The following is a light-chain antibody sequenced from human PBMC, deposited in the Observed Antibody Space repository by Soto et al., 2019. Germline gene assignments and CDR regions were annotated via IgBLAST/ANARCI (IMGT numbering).Light chain of an antibody. J-gene: IGLJ1*01. CDR3: CSYTTSNTRQIV. CDR1: SSDVVGYNY. V-gene: IGLV2-14*03. CDR2: DVS. Sequence: SALTQPASVSGSPGQSITISCTGTSSDVVGYNYVSWYQHHPGKAPKLMIYDVSNRPSGVSNRFSGSKSGNTASLTISGLQPEDEADYYCCSYTTSNTRQIVFGTGTKVTVL.